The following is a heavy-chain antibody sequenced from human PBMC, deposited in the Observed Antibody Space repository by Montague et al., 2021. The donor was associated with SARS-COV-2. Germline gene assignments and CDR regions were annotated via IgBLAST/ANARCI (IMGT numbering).Heavy chain of an antibody. CDR1: GGLFSGYY. CDR2: INHSGST. J-gene: IGHJ4*02. CDR3: ARGYQLRFLEWSSRQSTFDY. V-gene: IGHV4-34*01. Sequence: SETLSLTCAVYGGLFSGYYWSWIRQPPGKGLEWIGEINHSGSTNYNPSLKSRVTISVDTSKNQFSLKLRSVTAADTAVYYCARGYQLRFLEWSSRQSTFDYWGQGTLVTVSS. D-gene: IGHD3-3*01.